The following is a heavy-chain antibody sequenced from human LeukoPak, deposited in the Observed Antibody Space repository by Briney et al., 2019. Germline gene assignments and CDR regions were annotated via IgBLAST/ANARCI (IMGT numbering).Heavy chain of an antibody. CDR2: ISYDGSNK. J-gene: IGHJ6*04. CDR3: AKDLEDIVVVVAATLTNYYYYGMDV. CDR1: GFTFSSYG. D-gene: IGHD2-15*01. V-gene: IGHV3-30*18. Sequence: GGSLRLSCAASGFTFSSYGMHWVRQAPGKGLEWVAVISYDGSNKYYADSVKGRFTISRDNSKNTLYLQMNSLRAEDTAVYYCAKDLEDIVVVVAATLTNYYYYGMDVWGKGTTVTVSS.